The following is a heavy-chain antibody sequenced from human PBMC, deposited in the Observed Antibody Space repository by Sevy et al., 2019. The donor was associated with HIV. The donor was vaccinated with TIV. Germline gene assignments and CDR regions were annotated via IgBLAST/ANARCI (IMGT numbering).Heavy chain of an antibody. CDR2: ISYSGST. D-gene: IGHD6-6*01. CDR3: ARQLSSNIAARSFDY. J-gene: IGHJ4*02. V-gene: IGHV4-39*01. CDR1: GGSISSSSYY. Sequence: LETLSLTCTVSGGSISSSSYYWGWILQPPGRGLEWIGSISYSGSTYYNPSLKSRVTISVDTSKNQFSLKLSSVTAADAAVYYCARQLSSNIAARSFDYWGQGTLVTVSS.